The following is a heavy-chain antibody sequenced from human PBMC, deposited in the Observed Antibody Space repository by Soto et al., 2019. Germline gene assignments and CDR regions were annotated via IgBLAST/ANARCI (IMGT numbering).Heavy chain of an antibody. CDR2: ISGNSDNT. J-gene: IGHJ5*02. CDR1: GFTFSTSA. Sequence: GGSLRLSCAAYGFTFSTSAMTWVRQASWKGLEWVSAISGNSDNTYYADSVKGRFTISRDNSKNTLYLQMNSLRAEDTAVYFCAKDERPGRPSAIGWFDHWGQGTLVTVSS. D-gene: IGHD2-2*01. CDR3: AKDERPGRPSAIGWFDH. V-gene: IGHV3-23*01.